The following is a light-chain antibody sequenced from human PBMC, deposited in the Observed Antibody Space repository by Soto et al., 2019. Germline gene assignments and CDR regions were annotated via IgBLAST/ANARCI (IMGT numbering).Light chain of an antibody. CDR3: QHYNSYGT. CDR2: NAS. V-gene: IGKV1-5*03. CDR1: QTISSW. Sequence: IHMTHSPSTLSGSVLYRVTITFRAIQTISSWLSLYQQKPGKAPKLLIYNASTLKSGVPSRFSGSGSGTEFTLTISSLQPDDFATYYCQHYNSYGTFGQGTKVDIK. J-gene: IGKJ1*01.